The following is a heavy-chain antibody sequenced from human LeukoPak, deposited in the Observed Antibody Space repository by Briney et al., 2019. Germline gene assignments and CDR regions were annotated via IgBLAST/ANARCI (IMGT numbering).Heavy chain of an antibody. Sequence: GGSLRLSCAASGFTFSNAWMNWVRQAPGKGLEWVSSISSSSSYIYYADSVKGRFTISRDNAKNSLYLQMNSLRAEDTAVYYCARAQVNYFDYWGQGTLVTVSS. CDR2: ISSSSSYI. V-gene: IGHV3-21*01. D-gene: IGHD2-21*01. CDR1: GFTFSNAW. CDR3: ARAQVNYFDY. J-gene: IGHJ4*02.